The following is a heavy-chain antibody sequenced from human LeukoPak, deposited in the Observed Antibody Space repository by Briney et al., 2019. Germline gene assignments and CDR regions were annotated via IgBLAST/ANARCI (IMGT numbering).Heavy chain of an antibody. CDR2: IATDSTV. D-gene: IGHD1-26*01. CDR3: TREGSQSASGSYPGND. V-gene: IGHV3-48*03. CDR1: GFIVSSSE. Sequence: SGGSLRLSCVASGFIVSSSEMNWVRQAPGKGLEWVSFIATDSTVYYADSVKGRFTLSRDNAKNSLYLLMNSLRAEDTAVYYCTREGSQSASGSYPGNDWGQGTLVTVSS. J-gene: IGHJ4*02.